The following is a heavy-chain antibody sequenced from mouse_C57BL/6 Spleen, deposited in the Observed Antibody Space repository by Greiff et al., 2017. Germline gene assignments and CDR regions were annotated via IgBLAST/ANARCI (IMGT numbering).Heavy chain of an antibody. Sequence: QVQLQQSGAELVKPGASVKISCKASGYAFSSYWMNWVKQRPGKGLEWIGQIYPGDGDTNYNGKFKGKATLTEDKSSSPDDMQLSSLTSEDSAVYFCARGTARAPDYWGQGNTLTVSS. CDR2: IYPGDGDT. V-gene: IGHV1-80*01. D-gene: IGHD3-2*01. CDR1: GYAFSSYW. J-gene: IGHJ2*01. CDR3: ARGTARAPDY.